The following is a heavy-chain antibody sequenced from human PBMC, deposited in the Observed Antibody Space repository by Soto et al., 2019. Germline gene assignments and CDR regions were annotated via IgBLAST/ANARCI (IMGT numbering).Heavy chain of an antibody. V-gene: IGHV1-2*02. Sequence: QVQLVQSGAEVKKPGASVKVSCKASEYIFTGYYMHWVRQAPGQGLEWMGWINFNSGGTNYAQKFQGRVTMTRDTSINTAYMELSSLRSDDMAVYYCARGRTTGVDYWGQGTLVTVSS. D-gene: IGHD3-10*01. J-gene: IGHJ4*02. CDR3: ARGRTTGVDY. CDR2: INFNSGGT. CDR1: EYIFTGYY.